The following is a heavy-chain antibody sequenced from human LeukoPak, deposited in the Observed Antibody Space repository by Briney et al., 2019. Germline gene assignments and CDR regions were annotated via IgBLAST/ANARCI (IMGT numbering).Heavy chain of an antibody. D-gene: IGHD6-13*01. CDR1: GFTFRDHY. J-gene: IGHJ4*02. Sequence: GGSLRLSCAASGFTFRDHYMIWLREAPGKGLESISYISHNGDTKYYADSVKGRLSISRDNAKSSLYLEMNSLRVEDTAVYYCARDRHGYFDYWGQGTLVTVPS. V-gene: IGHV3-11*01. CDR2: ISHNGDTK. CDR3: ARDRHGYFDY.